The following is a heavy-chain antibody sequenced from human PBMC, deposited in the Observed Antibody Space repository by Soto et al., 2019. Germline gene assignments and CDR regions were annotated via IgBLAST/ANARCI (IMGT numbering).Heavy chain of an antibody. Sequence: QVQLVQSGAEVKKPGASVKVSCKASGYTFTGYYMHWVRQAPGQGLEWMGWINPNSGGTNYAQKFQGWVTMTGDTSISTAYMELSRLRSDDTAVYYCARDGTSEQQLVYYYYGMDVWGQGTTVTVSS. CDR2: INPNSGGT. V-gene: IGHV1-2*04. CDR3: ARDGTSEQQLVYYYYGMDV. J-gene: IGHJ6*02. CDR1: GYTFTGYY. D-gene: IGHD6-13*01.